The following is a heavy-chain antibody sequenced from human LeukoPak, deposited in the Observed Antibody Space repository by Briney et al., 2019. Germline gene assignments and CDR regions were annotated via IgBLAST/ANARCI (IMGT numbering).Heavy chain of an antibody. Sequence: GGSLRLSCVASGFTFDDHAMHWVRPAPGKGLEGVSSISWYSGNIGYADSVKGRFSISRDNAINTLYLEMNSLRTGDTALYFCARDVWRRAFYYAMDVWGQGTTVAVSS. CDR2: ISWYSGNI. J-gene: IGHJ6*02. CDR1: GFTFDDHA. D-gene: IGHD2-21*01. CDR3: ARDVWRRAFYYAMDV. V-gene: IGHV3-9*01.